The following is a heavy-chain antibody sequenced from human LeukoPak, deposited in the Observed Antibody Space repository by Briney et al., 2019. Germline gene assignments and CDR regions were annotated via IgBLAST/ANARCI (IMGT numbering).Heavy chain of an antibody. CDR1: GFTFSSYA. CDR3: ARGFEWGSGYYYDPYFDY. J-gene: IGHJ4*02. CDR2: ISYDGSNK. Sequence: GRSLRLSCAASGFTFSSYAMHWVRQAPGKGLEWVAVISYDGSNKYYADSVKGRFTISRDNSKNTLYLQMNSLRAEDTAVYYCARGFEWGSGYYYDPYFDYWGQGTLVTVSS. D-gene: IGHD3-22*01. V-gene: IGHV3-30-3*01.